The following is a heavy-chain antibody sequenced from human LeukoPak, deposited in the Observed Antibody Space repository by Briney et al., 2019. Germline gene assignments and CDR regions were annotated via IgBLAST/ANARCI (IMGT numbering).Heavy chain of an antibody. CDR3: ARYYYDSSGYYIDGHFDY. CDR1: GGSISSHY. CDR2: IYYSGST. V-gene: IGHV4-59*11. Sequence: SETLSLTCTVSGGSISSHYWSWIRQPPGKGLEWIGYIYYSGSTNYNPSLKSRVTISVDTSKNQCSLKLSSVTAADTAVYYCARYYYDSSGYYIDGHFDYWGQGTLVTVSS. J-gene: IGHJ4*02. D-gene: IGHD3-22*01.